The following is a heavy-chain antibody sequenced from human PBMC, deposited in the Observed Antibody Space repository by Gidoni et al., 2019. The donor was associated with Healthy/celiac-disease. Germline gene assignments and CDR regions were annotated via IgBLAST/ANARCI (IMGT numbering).Heavy chain of an antibody. J-gene: IGHJ2*01. CDR2: SIPIFGTA. Sequence: QVQLVQSGAEVKKPGSSVKVSCKASGGTFSSYAISWVRQAPGQGLEWMGGSIPIFGTANYAQKFQGRVTITADESTSTAYMELSSLRSEDTAVYYCASPGRRYDSSGRDPRHWYFDLWGRGTLVTVSS. CDR3: ASPGRRYDSSGRDPRHWYFDL. D-gene: IGHD3-22*01. V-gene: IGHV1-69*01. CDR1: GGTFSSYA.